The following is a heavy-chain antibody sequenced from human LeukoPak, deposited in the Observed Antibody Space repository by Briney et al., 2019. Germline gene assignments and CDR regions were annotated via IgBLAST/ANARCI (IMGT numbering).Heavy chain of an antibody. V-gene: IGHV3-21*01. CDR3: ASMTTLDY. D-gene: IGHD4-11*01. CDR1: GFTFINYS. CDR2: ISSSSSYI. Sequence: SGGSLRLSCTASGFTFINYSMNWVRQAPGKGLEWVSSISSSSSYIYYADSVKGRFTISRDNAKNSLYLQMNSLRAEDTAVYYCASMTTLDYWGQGTLVTVSS. J-gene: IGHJ4*02.